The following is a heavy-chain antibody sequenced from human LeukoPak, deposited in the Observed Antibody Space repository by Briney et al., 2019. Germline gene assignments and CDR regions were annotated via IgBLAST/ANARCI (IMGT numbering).Heavy chain of an antibody. Sequence: SETLSLTCTVSGGSISSSSYYWGWIRQPPGKGLEWIGYIYYSGSTNYNPSLKSRVTISVDTSKNQFSLKLSSVTAADTAVYYCARNPYYDILTGYSGWYFDLWGRGTLVTVSS. J-gene: IGHJ2*01. V-gene: IGHV4-61*05. CDR3: ARNPYYDILTGYSGWYFDL. CDR1: GGSISSSSYY. CDR2: IYYSGST. D-gene: IGHD3-9*01.